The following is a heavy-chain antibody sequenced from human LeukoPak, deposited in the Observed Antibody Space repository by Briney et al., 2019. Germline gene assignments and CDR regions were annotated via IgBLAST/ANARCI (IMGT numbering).Heavy chain of an antibody. Sequence: GASVKVSCKASGYDFSTHSLHWVRQAPGQGLEWMGIIDPSHGGTVYGRKFQGRLTVTRDTSTSTAYMELGSLKAEDTAIYYCARTTLLSSSWPSYYYYYYMDVWGKGTTVTVSS. J-gene: IGHJ6*03. CDR1: GYDFSTHS. CDR3: ARTTLLSSSWPSYYYYYYMDV. D-gene: IGHD6-13*01. V-gene: IGHV1-46*01. CDR2: IDPSHGGT.